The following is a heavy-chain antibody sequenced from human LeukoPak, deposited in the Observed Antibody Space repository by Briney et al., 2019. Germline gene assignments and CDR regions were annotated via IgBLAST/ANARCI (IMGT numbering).Heavy chain of an antibody. CDR2: TSAYNGDT. Sequence: GASVKVSCKASGYTFTGYYMHWVRQAPGQGLEWMGWTSAYNGDTIYAHQLQGRVTMTTDTSTSTAYMELRSLRSDDTAVYYCARDAWVVPARVAFDIWGQGTMVTVSS. D-gene: IGHD2-15*01. V-gene: IGHV1-18*04. CDR1: GYTFTGYY. J-gene: IGHJ3*02. CDR3: ARDAWVVPARVAFDI.